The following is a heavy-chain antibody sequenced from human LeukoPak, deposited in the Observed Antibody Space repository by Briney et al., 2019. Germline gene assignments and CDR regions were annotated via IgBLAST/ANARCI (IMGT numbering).Heavy chain of an antibody. CDR1: GGSISSGGYY. V-gene: IGHV4-31*03. CDR3: ARGTTVTEYYFDY. J-gene: IGHJ4*02. CDR2: IYYSGST. Sequence: SETLSLTCTVSGGSISSGGYYWSWVRQHPGTGLEWIGYIYYSGSTYYNPSLKSRVTISVDTSKNQFSLKLSSVTAADTAVYYCARGTTVTEYYFDYWGQGTLVTVSS. D-gene: IGHD4-17*01.